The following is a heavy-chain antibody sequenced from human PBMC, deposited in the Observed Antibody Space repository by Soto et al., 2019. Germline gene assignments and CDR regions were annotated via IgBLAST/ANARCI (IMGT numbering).Heavy chain of an antibody. V-gene: IGHV4-61*01. CDR1: GGSVSSGSYY. Sequence: PSETLSLTCTVSGGSVSSGSYYWSWIRQPPGKGLEWIGYIYYSGSTNYNPSLKSRVTISVDTSKNQFSLKLSSVTAADTAVYYCARGYSYGLNWFDPWGQGTPVTVSS. J-gene: IGHJ5*02. CDR2: IYYSGST. D-gene: IGHD5-18*01. CDR3: ARGYSYGLNWFDP.